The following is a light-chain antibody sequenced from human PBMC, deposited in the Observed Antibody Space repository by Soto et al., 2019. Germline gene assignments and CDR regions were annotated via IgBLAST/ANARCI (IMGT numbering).Light chain of an antibody. Sequence: QSALTQPASVSGSPGQSITISCTRTSSDVGGHNYVSWYQQHPGKAPKLMIYDVSNRPSGVSNRFSGSKSGNTASLTISGLQAEDEADYYCSSYTSSSTPYVFGTGTKLTVL. CDR3: SSYTSSSTPYV. J-gene: IGLJ1*01. CDR2: DVS. CDR1: SSDVGGHNY. V-gene: IGLV2-14*01.